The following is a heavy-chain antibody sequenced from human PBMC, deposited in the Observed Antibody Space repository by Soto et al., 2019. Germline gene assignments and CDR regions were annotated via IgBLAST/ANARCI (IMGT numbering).Heavy chain of an antibody. V-gene: IGHV4-30-4*01. CDR2: LSYTGST. J-gene: IGHJ3*02. CDR1: GGPVSDAYSC. D-gene: IGHD2-8*02. CDR3: ARELEGGVFDI. Sequence: TLSLTCTVAGGPVSDAYSCCTGIRQPPGKGLEWMGYLSYTGSTYYNPSLRNRATISVDESSNHLSLRLSSVTAADTAVYYCARELEGGVFDIWGRGTLVTVS.